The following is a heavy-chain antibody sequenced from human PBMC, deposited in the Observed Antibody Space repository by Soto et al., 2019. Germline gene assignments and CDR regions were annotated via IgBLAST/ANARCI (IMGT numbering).Heavy chain of an antibody. CDR3: ARVRWELPPEYYFDY. Sequence: GGSLRLSCAASGFTFSSYWMSWVRQAPGKGLEWVANIKQDGSEKYYVDSVKGRFTISRDNAKNSLYLQMNSLRAEDTAVYYCARVRWELPPEYYFDYWGQGTLVTVSS. V-gene: IGHV3-7*01. J-gene: IGHJ4*02. CDR1: GFTFSSYW. D-gene: IGHD1-26*01. CDR2: IKQDGSEK.